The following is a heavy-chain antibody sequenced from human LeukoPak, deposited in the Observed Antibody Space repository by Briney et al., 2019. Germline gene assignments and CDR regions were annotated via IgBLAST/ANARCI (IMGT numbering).Heavy chain of an antibody. CDR3: AKAYNGGWYYFDY. CDR1: GFTFTNYA. J-gene: IGHJ4*02. CDR2: ISGNTGST. Sequence: GGSLRLSCAASGFTFTNYAMSWVRQTPGKGLEWVSGISGNTGSTHYEDSVKGRFTISRDDSKNTLYLQMNSLRAEDTAVYYCAKAYNGGWYYFDYWGQGTLVTVSS. D-gene: IGHD6-19*01. V-gene: IGHV3-23*01.